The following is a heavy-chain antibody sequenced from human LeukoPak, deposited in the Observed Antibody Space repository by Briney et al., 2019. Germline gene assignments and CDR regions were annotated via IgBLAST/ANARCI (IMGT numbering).Heavy chain of an antibody. CDR3: TTDRTMKGY. CDR2: IRSKNDGGTI. V-gene: IGHV3-15*01. D-gene: IGHD3-22*01. Sequence: GGSLRLSCAASGFTFSNAWMAWVRQAPGKGLEWVGRIRSKNDGGTIGYAAPVKDRFTISRDDSKNTLYLQMNSLEIENTAVYFCTTDRTMKGYWGQGTLVTVSS. CDR1: GFTFSNAW. J-gene: IGHJ4*02.